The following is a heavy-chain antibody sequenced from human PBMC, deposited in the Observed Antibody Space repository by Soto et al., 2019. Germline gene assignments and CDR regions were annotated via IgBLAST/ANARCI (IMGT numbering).Heavy chain of an antibody. Sequence: SETLSLTCTVSGGSISSSSYYWGWIRQPPGKGLEWIGSIYYSGSTYYNPSLKSRVTISVDTSKNQFSLKLSSVTAADTAVYYCARHVHWNYNYHFDYWGQGTLVTVSS. D-gene: IGHD1-7*01. J-gene: IGHJ4*02. CDR3: ARHVHWNYNYHFDY. CDR2: IYYSGST. V-gene: IGHV4-39*01. CDR1: GGSISSSSYY.